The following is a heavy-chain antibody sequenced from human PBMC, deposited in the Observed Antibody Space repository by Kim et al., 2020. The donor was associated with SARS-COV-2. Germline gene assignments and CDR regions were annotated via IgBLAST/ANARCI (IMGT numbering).Heavy chain of an antibody. Sequence: GGSLRLSCTVSGFTFSSYAMSWVCQAPGKGLEWVSSISGDGSNTNYADSVKGRFTISRDKSKNTLYLQMNSLRAEDTAVYYCARGDYYDSSGYYGIPDA. V-gene: IGHV3-23*01. J-gene: IGHJ3*01. CDR1: GFTFSSYA. D-gene: IGHD3-22*01. CDR2: ISGDGSNT. CDR3: ARGDYYDSSGYYGIPDA.